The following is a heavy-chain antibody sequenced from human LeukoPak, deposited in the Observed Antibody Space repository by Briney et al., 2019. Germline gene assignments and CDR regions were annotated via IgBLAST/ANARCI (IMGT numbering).Heavy chain of an antibody. D-gene: IGHD5-24*01. CDR2: FYTSGNT. J-gene: IGHJ3*02. Sequence: SETLSLTFSVSCTSLTPYFWSWIPQPPGRGLEWIGYFYTSGNTHQNPSLKSRITMSIDASKNQFSLRLSSMPAADTAVYYCARHRAEMATITDDTFDMWGQGTMVTVSS. CDR3: ARHRAEMATITDDTFDM. CDR1: CTSLTPYF. V-gene: IGHV4-4*09.